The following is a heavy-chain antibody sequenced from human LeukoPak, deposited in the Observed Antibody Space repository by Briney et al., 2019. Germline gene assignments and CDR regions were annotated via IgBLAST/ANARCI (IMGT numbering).Heavy chain of an antibody. J-gene: IGHJ3*02. CDR3: ARDRRGIAADAFDI. CDR2: IYSGGST. CDR1: GFTASSNY. D-gene: IGHD6-13*01. Sequence: GGSLRLSCAASGFTASSNYMSWVRQGPGKGLEWVSVIYSGGSTYYADSVKGRFTISRDNSKNTLYLQMNSLRAEDTAVYYCARDRRGIAADAFDIWGQGTMVTVSS. V-gene: IGHV3-66*02.